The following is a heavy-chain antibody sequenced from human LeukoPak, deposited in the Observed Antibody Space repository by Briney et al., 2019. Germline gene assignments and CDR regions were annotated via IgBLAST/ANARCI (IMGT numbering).Heavy chain of an antibody. V-gene: IGHV3-48*04. CDR2: IDSSSSTI. D-gene: IGHD6-13*01. CDR1: GFPFITYN. CDR3: ARATGYSRARLTFDY. J-gene: IGHJ4*02. Sequence: GGSLRLSCAVSGFPFITYNMNWVSQAPGKGLEWVSYIDSSSSTIYYADSVKGRFTVSRDNAKNSLYLRMNSLRAEDTAVYYCARATGYSRARLTFDYWGQGTLVTVSS.